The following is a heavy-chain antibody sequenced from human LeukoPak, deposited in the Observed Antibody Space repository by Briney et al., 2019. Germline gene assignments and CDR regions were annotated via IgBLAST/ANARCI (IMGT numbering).Heavy chain of an antibody. J-gene: IGHJ4*02. V-gene: IGHV3-9*01. CDR1: GFTFDHYA. D-gene: IGHD1-26*01. Sequence: GGSLRLSCAASGFTFDHYAMHWVRQGPGKGLEWVSGISGNSGSIDYVESVKGRFTISRDNAKNSLYLQMNSLRPEDTAFYYCAKGTGRYWTFFDYWGRGTLVTVSS. CDR2: ISGNSGSI. CDR3: AKGTGRYWTFFDY.